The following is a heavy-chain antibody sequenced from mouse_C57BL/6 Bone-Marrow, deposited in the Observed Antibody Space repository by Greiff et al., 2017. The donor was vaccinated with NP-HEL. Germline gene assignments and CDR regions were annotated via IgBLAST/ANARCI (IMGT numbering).Heavy chain of an antibody. CDR3: ARGGKSPFAY. CDR2: ISYSGST. Sequence: EVQLQESGPGMVKPSQSLSLTCTVTGYSITSGYDWHWIRHFPGNKLEWMGYISYSGSTNYNPSLKSRISITHDTSKNQFLLKLNAVTTEDTATYYCARGGKSPFAYWGQGTLVTVSA. V-gene: IGHV3-1*01. CDR1: GYSITSGYD. D-gene: IGHD2-1*01. J-gene: IGHJ3*01.